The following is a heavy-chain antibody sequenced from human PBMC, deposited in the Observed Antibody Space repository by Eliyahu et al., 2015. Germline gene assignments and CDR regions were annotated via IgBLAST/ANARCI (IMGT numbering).Heavy chain of an antibody. CDR2: IYYSGST. CDR3: ARGVRGTSTVVPLYYFDY. Sequence: QVQLQESGPGLVKPSETLSXTCXVSGXSVXXGSXYWSWIRQPPGKGLEWIGYIYYSGSTNYNPSLKSRVTISVDTSKNQFSLKLSSVTAADTAVYYCARGVRGTSTVVPLYYFDYWGQGTLVTVSS. V-gene: IGHV4-61*01. D-gene: IGHD4-11*01. CDR1: GXSVXXGSXY. J-gene: IGHJ4*02.